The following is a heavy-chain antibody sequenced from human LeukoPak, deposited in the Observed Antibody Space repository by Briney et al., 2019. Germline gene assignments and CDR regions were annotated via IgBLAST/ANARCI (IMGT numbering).Heavy chain of an antibody. CDR1: GFTFSTYA. CDR3: AKMAGLKVPNSGMDV. CDR2: ISCGIVTT. V-gene: IGHV3-23*01. J-gene: IGHJ6*02. D-gene: IGHD6-19*01. Sequence: PGGSLRLSCAASGFTFSTYAMSCCRQPPGKGLELVSAISCGIVTTYYSDSVKGRFTISRDNSKHTLDLQMDSMRVADTAIYFCAKMAGLKVPNSGMDVWGQGTTVTVSS.